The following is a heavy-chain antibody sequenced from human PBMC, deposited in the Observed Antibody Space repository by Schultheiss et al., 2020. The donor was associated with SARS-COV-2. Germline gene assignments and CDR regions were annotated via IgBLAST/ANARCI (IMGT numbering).Heavy chain of an antibody. J-gene: IGHJ4*02. CDR3: ASVSLHRALDY. CDR1: GYSVSTSYY. Sequence: SETLSLTCSVSGYSVSTSYYWSWIRQPPGKGLEWIGYIYYSGSTNYNPSLKSRVTISVDTSKNQFSLKLSSVTAADTAVYYCASVSLHRALDYWGQGTLVTVSS. CDR2: IYYSGST. D-gene: IGHD3-10*01. V-gene: IGHV4-61*01.